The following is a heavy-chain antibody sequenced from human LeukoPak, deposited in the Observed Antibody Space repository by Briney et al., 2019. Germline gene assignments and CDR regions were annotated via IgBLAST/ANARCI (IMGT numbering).Heavy chain of an antibody. V-gene: IGHV4-61*05. Sequence: PSETLSLTCTVSGGSISSSSYYWGWIRQPPGKGLEWIGYIYTSGSTSYNPSLKSRVTISIDTSNNHFSLKLSSVTAADTAVYYCASSPYCSSNTCYRFYNGNDGFDIWGQGTVVTVSS. D-gene: IGHD2-2*01. CDR1: GGSISSSSYY. CDR2: IYTSGST. J-gene: IGHJ3*02. CDR3: ASSPYCSSNTCYRFYNGNDGFDI.